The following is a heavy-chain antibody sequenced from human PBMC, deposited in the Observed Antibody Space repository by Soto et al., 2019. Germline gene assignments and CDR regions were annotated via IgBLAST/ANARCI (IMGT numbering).Heavy chain of an antibody. D-gene: IGHD6-13*01. V-gene: IGHV3-9*01. CDR1: VFTFDYYA. J-gene: IGHJ6*02. Sequence: PGGSLRLSCAASVFTFDYYAMHWVRQAPGKGLEWVSGISWNSGSIGYADSVKGRFTISRDNAKNSLYLQMNSLRAEDTALYYCAKDLAAAGGPGYGMDVWGQGTTVTVSS. CDR3: AKDLAAAGGPGYGMDV. CDR2: ISWNSGSI.